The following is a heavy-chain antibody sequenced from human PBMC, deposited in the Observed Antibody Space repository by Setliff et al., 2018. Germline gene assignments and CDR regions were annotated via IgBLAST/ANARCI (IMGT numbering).Heavy chain of an antibody. CDR1: GYRLIEVS. V-gene: IGHV1-24*01. CDR2: FDPEDSET. CDR3: ATIGLGTAMITGVLFDF. J-gene: IGHJ4*02. D-gene: IGHD5-18*01. Sequence: ASVKVSCKVSGYRLIEVSMHWVRQAPGKGLEWMGGFDPEDSETIYAQKFQGRVTMTEDTSTDTAYMELSSLRSEDTAVYYCATIGLGTAMITGVLFDFWGQGTLVTVSS.